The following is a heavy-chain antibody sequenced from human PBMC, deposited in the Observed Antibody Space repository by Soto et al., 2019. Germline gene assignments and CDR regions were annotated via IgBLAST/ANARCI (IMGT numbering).Heavy chain of an antibody. Sequence: ASVKVSCKASGYTFTSYGISWVRQAPGQGLEWMGWISAYNGNTNYAQKLQGRVTTTTDTSTSTAYMELRSLRSDDTAVYYCARVVTGYCSSTSCYGTNYYYYGMDVWGQGTTVTVSS. CDR2: ISAYNGNT. CDR3: ARVVTGYCSSTSCYGTNYYYYGMDV. CDR1: GYTFTSYG. J-gene: IGHJ6*02. V-gene: IGHV1-18*01. D-gene: IGHD2-2*01.